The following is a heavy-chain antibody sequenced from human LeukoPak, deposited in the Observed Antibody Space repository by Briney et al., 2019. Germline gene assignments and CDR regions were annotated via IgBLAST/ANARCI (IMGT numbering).Heavy chain of an antibody. Sequence: GGSLRLSCAASGFTFSIYAMSWVRQAPGKGLEWVSAITGSSGHTYYANSMKGRFTISRDNSKNTLYLQINSLRAEDTAVYYCAKEWYSSGYHGFDYWGQGTLVTASS. CDR2: ITGSSGHT. V-gene: IGHV3-23*01. CDR1: GFTFSIYA. D-gene: IGHD3-22*01. CDR3: AKEWYSSGYHGFDY. J-gene: IGHJ4*02.